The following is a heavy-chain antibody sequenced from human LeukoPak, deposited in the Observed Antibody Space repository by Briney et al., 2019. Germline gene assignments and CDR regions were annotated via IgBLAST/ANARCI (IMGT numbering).Heavy chain of an antibody. CDR2: VYYAGST. CDR3: ASLSEYCSSGSCYLGWFDP. CDR1: GGSISSYY. V-gene: IGHV4-59*01. J-gene: IGHJ5*02. D-gene: IGHD2-15*01. Sequence: SETLSLTCTVSGGSISSYYWSWIRQPPGKGLEWIGYVYYAGSTNYNPSLKSRVTISVDTSKNQVSLKLSSVTAADTAVYYCASLSEYCSSGSCYLGWFDPWGQGTLVAVSS.